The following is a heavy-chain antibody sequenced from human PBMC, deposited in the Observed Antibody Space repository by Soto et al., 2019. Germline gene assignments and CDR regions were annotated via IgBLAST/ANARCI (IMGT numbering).Heavy chain of an antibody. V-gene: IGHV3-33*01. D-gene: IGHD4-17*01. Sequence: QVQLVESGGGVVQPGMSLRLSCAASGFTFSSYGMHWVRQAPGKGLEWVAVIWYDGSNKYYADSVKGRFNTARDNSKNTLYLQMNSLRAEDTAVYYCARDGYYGDHNAFDIWGQGTMVTVSS. CDR2: IWYDGSNK. CDR3: ARDGYYGDHNAFDI. CDR1: GFTFSSYG. J-gene: IGHJ3*02.